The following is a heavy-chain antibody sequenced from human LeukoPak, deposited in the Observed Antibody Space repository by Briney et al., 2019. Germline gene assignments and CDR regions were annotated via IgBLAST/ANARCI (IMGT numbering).Heavy chain of an antibody. J-gene: IGHJ4*02. CDR2: ISSNGVNT. Sequence: PGGSLRLSCAASGFIFNTYVMHWVRQAPGKGLEYVSSISSNGVNTYYGNSVKGRFTISRDNSKNTLYLQMGSLRPEDMAVYYCARENEVATRSFDYWGQGTLVTVSS. CDR1: GFIFNTYV. D-gene: IGHD6-6*01. CDR3: ARENEVATRSFDY. V-gene: IGHV3-64*01.